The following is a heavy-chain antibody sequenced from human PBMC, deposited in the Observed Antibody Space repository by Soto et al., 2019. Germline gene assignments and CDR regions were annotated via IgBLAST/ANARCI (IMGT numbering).Heavy chain of an antibody. J-gene: IGHJ6*02. CDR3: AKTRGQSYYHAMDV. V-gene: IGHV3-23*01. Sequence: EVQLLESGGGLVQPGGSLRLSCAASGFTFSNYAMSWVSQAPGKGLEWVSPISRSGENTYYADSVKGRFTISRDNSKNTLYLQMNNLRAEDTAVYYCAKTRGQSYYHAMDVWGQGTTVIVSS. CDR2: ISRSGENT. CDR1: GFTFSNYA.